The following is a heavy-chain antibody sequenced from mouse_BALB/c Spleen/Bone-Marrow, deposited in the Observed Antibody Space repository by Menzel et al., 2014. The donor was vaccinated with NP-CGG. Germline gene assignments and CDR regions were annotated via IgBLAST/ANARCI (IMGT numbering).Heavy chain of an antibody. J-gene: IGHJ3*01. D-gene: IGHD2-4*01. Sequence: EVKLVESGGGLVKSGGSLKLSCPASGFSFNSYGMSWVRQTPEKRLEWVATISGGGSYTFYPDSVKGRFTISRDNAKNNLYLQLSSLRSEDTALYYCARHAYYDQTEVSFVYWGQGTLVTVSA. CDR2: ISGGGSYT. CDR1: GFSFNSYG. V-gene: IGHV5-9-2*01. CDR3: ARHAYYDQTEVSFVY.